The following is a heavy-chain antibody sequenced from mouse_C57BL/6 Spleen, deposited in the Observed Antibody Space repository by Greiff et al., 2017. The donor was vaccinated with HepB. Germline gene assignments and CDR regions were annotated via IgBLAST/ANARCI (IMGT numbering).Heavy chain of an antibody. J-gene: IGHJ4*01. CDR1: GFSLSTFGMG. CDR2: IWWDDDK. D-gene: IGHD1-1*01. Sequence: QVTLKESGPGILQPSQTLSLTCSFSGFSLSTFGMGVGWIRQPSGKGLEWLAHIWWDDDKYYNPALKSRLTISKDTSKNQVFLKSANVDTAETATYYCARIGRRGYGSSLYAMDYWGQGTSVTVSS. CDR3: ARIGRRGYGSSLYAMDY. V-gene: IGHV8-8*01.